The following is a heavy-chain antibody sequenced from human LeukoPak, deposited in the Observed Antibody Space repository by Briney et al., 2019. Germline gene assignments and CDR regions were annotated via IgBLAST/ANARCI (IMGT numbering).Heavy chain of an antibody. CDR3: ATYGDYVAFDI. CDR2: IYTSGST. Sequence: PSQTLSLTCTVSGGSISSGSYYWSWIRQPAGKRLEWIGRIYTSGSTNYNPSLKSRVTISVDTSKNQFSLKLSSVTAADTAVYYCATYGDYVAFDIWGQGTMVTVSS. V-gene: IGHV4-61*02. J-gene: IGHJ3*02. D-gene: IGHD4-17*01. CDR1: GGSISSGSYY.